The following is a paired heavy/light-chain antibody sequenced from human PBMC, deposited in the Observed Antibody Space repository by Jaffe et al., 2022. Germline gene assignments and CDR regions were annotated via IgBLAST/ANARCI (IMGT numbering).Light chain of an antibody. J-gene: IGKJ4*01. Sequence: DIQMTQSPSTLSASVGDRVTITCRASQSLSRSLAWYQQKPGKVPKLLIYDDSSLESGVPSRFSGSASGTEFTLTISSLQPDDFATYYCQHYNTYPVTFGGGTKVEIK. CDR2: DDS. CDR1: QSLSRS. V-gene: IGKV1-5*01. CDR3: QHYNTYPVT.
Heavy chain of an antibody. J-gene: IGHJ4*02. CDR3: TRGGGSSSWYWRV. CDR1: GFTFSRNW. CDR2: INEDGREE. V-gene: IGHV3-7*01. D-gene: IGHD6-13*01. Sequence: QLVESGGGLVQPGGSLRLSCAASGFTFSRNWMTWVRQAPGKGLEWVANINEDGREEKYIDSVKGRFTISRDNVKNSLDLQMNSLRVEDTAVYYCTRGGGSSSWYWRVWGQGTLVIVSS.